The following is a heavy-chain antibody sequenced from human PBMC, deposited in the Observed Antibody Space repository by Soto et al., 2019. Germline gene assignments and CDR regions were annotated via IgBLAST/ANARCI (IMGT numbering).Heavy chain of an antibody. V-gene: IGHV1-69*13. J-gene: IGHJ3*02. CDR3: ARVVTHQKPENDAFDI. D-gene: IGHD5-18*01. CDR1: GGTFSSYA. Sequence: SVWVSCKAAGGTFSSYAISWVRQAPGQGLEWMGGIIPIFGTANYAQKFQGRVTITADESTSTAYMELSSLRSEDTAVYYCARVVTHQKPENDAFDISGQGTMVTGSS. CDR2: IIPIFGTA.